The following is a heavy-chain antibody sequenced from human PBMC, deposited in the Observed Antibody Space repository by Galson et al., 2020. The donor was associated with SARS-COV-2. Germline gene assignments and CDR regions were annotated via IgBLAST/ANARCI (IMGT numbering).Heavy chain of an antibody. CDR2: IKYDGSTK. CDR3: AREGTSVGYYDGMDV. J-gene: IGHJ6*02. Sequence: GGSLRLSCAASGFTFRNYWMTWVRQAPGKGLEWVANIKYDGSTKYYVDSVKGRFTISRDNAKNSLSLQMYSLRAEDTAVYYCAREGTSVGYYDGMDVWGHGTSVTVSS. CDR1: GFTFRNYW. V-gene: IGHV3-7*03.